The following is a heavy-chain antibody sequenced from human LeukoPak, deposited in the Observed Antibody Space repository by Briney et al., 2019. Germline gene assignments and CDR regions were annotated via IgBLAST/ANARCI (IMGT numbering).Heavy chain of an antibody. J-gene: IGHJ4*02. Sequence: GGSLRLSCAASGFTFSSYWMYWVRQAPGKGLEWVSIIYSGDETYYTDSVKGRFTISRDNSKNALYLQMNSLRAEDTAVYYCTLIRGRGLPLTYWGQGTLVTVAS. CDR2: IYSGDET. V-gene: IGHV3-66*01. CDR3: TLIRGRGLPLTY. D-gene: IGHD6-25*01. CDR1: GFTFSSYW.